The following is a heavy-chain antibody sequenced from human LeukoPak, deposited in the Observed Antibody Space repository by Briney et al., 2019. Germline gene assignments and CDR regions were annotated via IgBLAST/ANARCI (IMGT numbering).Heavy chain of an antibody. D-gene: IGHD3-22*01. CDR2: IIPIFGTA. CDR3: ATPGTTYYYDSSGYYYDYFDY. V-gene: IGHV1-69*06. Sequence: GSSVKVSCKASGGTFSSYAISWVRQAPGQGLEWMGIIIPIFGTANYAQKFQGRVTITADKSTSTAYMELSSLRSEDTAVYYCATPGTTYYYDSSGYYYDYFDYWGQGTLVTVSS. J-gene: IGHJ4*02. CDR1: GGTFSSYA.